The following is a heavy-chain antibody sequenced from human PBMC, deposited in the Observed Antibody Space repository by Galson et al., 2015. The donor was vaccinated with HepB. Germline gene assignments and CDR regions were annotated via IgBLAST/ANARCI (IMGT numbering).Heavy chain of an antibody. J-gene: IGHJ6*02. V-gene: IGHV5-10-1*01. CDR3: ARRLIAVAEGCYYGMDV. Sequence: KVSCKASGGTFSSYWISWVRQMPGKGLEWMGRIDPSDSYTNYSPSFQGHVTISADESISTAYLQWSSLKASDTAMYYCARRLIAVAEGCYYGMDVWGQGTTVTVSS. D-gene: IGHD6-19*01. CDR1: GGTFSSYW. CDR2: IDPSDSYT.